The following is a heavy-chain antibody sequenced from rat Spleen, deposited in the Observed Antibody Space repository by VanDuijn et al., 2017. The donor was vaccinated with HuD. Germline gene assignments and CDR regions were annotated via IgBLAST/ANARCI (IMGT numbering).Heavy chain of an antibody. CDR1: GVTFSNYA. CDR2: IIYDGSRT. Sequence: EVQLVESGGGLVQPGRSMKLSCAASGVTFSNYAMAWVRQSPKKGLEWVATIIYDGSRTYYRDPVKGRFTISRENAKSTLYLQMTSLRSEDTATYYCATVRGNYDCSYPYWGQGVMVTVSS. D-gene: IGHD1-12*02. V-gene: IGHV5-7*01. CDR3: ATVRGNYDCSYPY. J-gene: IGHJ2*01.